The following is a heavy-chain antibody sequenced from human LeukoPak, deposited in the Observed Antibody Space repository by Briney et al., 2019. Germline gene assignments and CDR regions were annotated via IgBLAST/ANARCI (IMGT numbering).Heavy chain of an antibody. V-gene: IGHV4-39*01. J-gene: IGHJ4*01. Sequence: SETLSLTCSVSGDSISTSSYYWGWIRQPPGKGLEWIGTIYYSGSTYYNMSLTSRVTISVDTSKNQFSLKLSSVTAADTAVYYCARPRVRGVIIRGFDYWGQGTLVTVSS. CDR2: IYYSGST. D-gene: IGHD3-10*01. CDR1: GDSISTSSYY. CDR3: ARPRVRGVIIRGFDY.